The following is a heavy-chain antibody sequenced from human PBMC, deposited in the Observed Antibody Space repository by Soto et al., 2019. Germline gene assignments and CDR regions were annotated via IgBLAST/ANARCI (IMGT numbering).Heavy chain of an antibody. CDR2: IYYSGTS. CDR1: GGSISVDTYY. J-gene: IGHJ5*01. Sequence: PSETLSLTCTVSGGSISVDTYYWGWIRQPPGKGLEWIGSIYYSGTSSYNPSLESRVTMSVDISNNQVSLHLNSVTPDDTAVYYCVRLIGNSWLDSWGQGTLVTVSS. V-gene: IGHV4-39*01. CDR3: VRLIGNSWLDS.